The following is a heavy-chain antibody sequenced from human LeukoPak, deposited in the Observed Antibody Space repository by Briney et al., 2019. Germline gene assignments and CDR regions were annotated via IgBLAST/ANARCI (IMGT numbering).Heavy chain of an antibody. CDR2: ISSNGGNT. V-gene: IGHV3-64D*06. CDR3: VKHARGFSFGTYYFDY. Sequence: GGSLRLSCSASGFTFTIYALHWVRQAPGKGLEFVSAISSNGGNTYYADSVKGRFTISRDNSKNTLYLQMSSPKPEDTAVYYCVKHARGFSFGTYYFDYWGQGTLVTVSS. D-gene: IGHD5-18*01. J-gene: IGHJ4*02. CDR1: GFTFTIYA.